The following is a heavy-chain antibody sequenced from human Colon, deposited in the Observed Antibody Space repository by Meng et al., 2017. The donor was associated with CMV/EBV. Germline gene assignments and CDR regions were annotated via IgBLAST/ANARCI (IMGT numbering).Heavy chain of an antibody. J-gene: IGHJ5*02. CDR1: ISSSTW. CDR2: LYHSGST. Sequence: ISSSTWWSWVRQPPGKGLEWIGELYHSGSTNYNPSLKSRVTISVDKSKNQFSLKLSSVTAADTAVYYCARVQQDYDYVWGSYSNWFDPWGQGTLVTV. V-gene: IGHV4-4*02. CDR3: ARVQQDYDYVWGSYSNWFDP. D-gene: IGHD3-16*01.